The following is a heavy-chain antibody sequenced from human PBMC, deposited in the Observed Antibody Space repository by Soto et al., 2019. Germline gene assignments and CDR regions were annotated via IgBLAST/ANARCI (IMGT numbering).Heavy chain of an antibody. Sequence: QVQVVQSKAEVKKPGASVKVSCKTSGYTFTDYDINWVRRAPGQGLEWMGWVSPDSGNAGYAQQFQGRGAMTSDTSTSTVYMELTSLRAEDTAVYCCEVTTGYWGQGTMVTVSS. CDR2: VSPDSGNA. CDR3: EVTTGY. CDR1: GYTFTDYD. D-gene: IGHD3-9*01. J-gene: IGHJ4*02. V-gene: IGHV1-8*01.